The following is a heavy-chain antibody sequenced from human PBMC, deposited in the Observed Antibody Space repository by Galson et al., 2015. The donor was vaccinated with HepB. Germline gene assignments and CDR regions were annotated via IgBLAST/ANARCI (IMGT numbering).Heavy chain of an antibody. CDR3: ARAGGGGRLEY. D-gene: IGHD4-23*01. J-gene: IGHJ4*02. CDR2: THYRSKWLT. V-gene: IGHV6-1*01. Sequence: CAISGDSVSTNDATWHWIRQSPSRGLEWLGRTHYRSKWLTDYKESVRNRITINADTSKNQFSPYLNSVTPDDTALYFCARAGGGGRLEYWGQGTLVTVSS. CDR1: GDSVSTNDAT.